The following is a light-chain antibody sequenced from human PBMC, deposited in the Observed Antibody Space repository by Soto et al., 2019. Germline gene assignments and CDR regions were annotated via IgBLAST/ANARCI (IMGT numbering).Light chain of an antibody. J-gene: IGKJ4*01. CDR1: QSPLHRNGYNY. Sequence: DIVLTQSPLSLPVTPGEPASISCRSSQSPLHRNGYNYVDWYLQQPGQSPQLRIYLGYNRASGVPDRFSGSGSGTDFTLKISRVEAEDVGVYYCMQALQLLSFGGGTKVEIK. CDR2: LGY. V-gene: IGKV2-28*01. CDR3: MQALQLLS.